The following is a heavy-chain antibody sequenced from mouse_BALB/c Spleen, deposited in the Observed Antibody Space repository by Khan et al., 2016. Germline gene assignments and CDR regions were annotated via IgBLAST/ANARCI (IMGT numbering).Heavy chain of an antibody. CDR2: INLDSSTI. V-gene: IGHV4-1*02. J-gene: IGHJ2*01. CDR3: ARHYYYGCVDY. Sequence: EVQLQESGGGLVQPGGSLKLSCAASGFDFSRYWMSWVRQAPGKGLEWIGEINLDSSTINYSPSLKDKFIISRDNAKNTLYQQMSKVRSEDTALYDCARHYYYGCVDYWGQGTTLTVSS. D-gene: IGHD1-1*01. CDR1: GFDFSRYW.